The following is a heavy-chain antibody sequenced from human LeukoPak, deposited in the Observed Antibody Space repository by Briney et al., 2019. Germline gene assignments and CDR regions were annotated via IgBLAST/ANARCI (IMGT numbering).Heavy chain of an antibody. CDR1: GYTFNTYY. J-gene: IGHJ3*02. CDR3: AREMKISRFDAFDI. CDR2: INPYSGDT. D-gene: IGHD2/OR15-2a*01. Sequence: ASAKVSCKTSGYTFNTYYLHWVRQAPGQGLEWMGRINPYSGDTTFAQRFQGRVTMTRDTSISTAYMELSGLRSDDTAVYYCAREMKISRFDAFDIWGQGTMVTVSS. V-gene: IGHV1-2*06.